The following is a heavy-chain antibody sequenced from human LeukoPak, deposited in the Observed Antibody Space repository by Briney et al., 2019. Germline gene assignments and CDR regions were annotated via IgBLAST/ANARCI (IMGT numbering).Heavy chain of an antibody. CDR3: AKDLVYYDSSPGASDI. V-gene: IGHV3-30*18. D-gene: IGHD3-22*01. CDR1: GFTFSSYG. J-gene: IGHJ3*02. Sequence: GGSLRLSCAASGFTFSSYGMHWVRQAPGKGLEWVAVISYDGSNKYYADSVKGRFTISRDNSKNTLYLQMNSLRAEDTAVYYCAKDLVYYDSSPGASDIWGQGTMVTVSS. CDR2: ISYDGSNK.